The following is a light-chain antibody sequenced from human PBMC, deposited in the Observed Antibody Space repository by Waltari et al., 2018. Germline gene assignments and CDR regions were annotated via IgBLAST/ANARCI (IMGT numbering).Light chain of an antibody. V-gene: IGLV4-69*01. CDR2: VNSDGSH. J-gene: IGLJ3*02. CDR1: SGHSSNI. Sequence: QLVLTQSPSASASLGAPVKLTCTLSSGHSSNIIAWLQQQPEKGPRYLMKVNSDGSHSKGDEMPERFSGSSSGAERYLTISSLQSEDEADYYCQTGGHGTWVFGGGTKLTVL. CDR3: QTGGHGTWV.